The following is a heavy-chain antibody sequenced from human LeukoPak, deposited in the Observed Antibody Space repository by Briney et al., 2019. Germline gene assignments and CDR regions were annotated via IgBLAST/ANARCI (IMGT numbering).Heavy chain of an antibody. CDR2: VDPEDGET. V-gene: IGHV1-69-2*01. D-gene: IGHD6-6*01. CDR3: ATDSGAARPYYYYYYMDV. Sequence: ASVKASCKVSGYTFTDYYMHWVQQAPGKGLEWMGLVDPEDGETIYAEKFQGRVTITADTSTDTAYMELSSLRSEDTAVYYCATDSGAARPYYYYYYMDVWGKGTTVTVSS. CDR1: GYTFTDYY. J-gene: IGHJ6*03.